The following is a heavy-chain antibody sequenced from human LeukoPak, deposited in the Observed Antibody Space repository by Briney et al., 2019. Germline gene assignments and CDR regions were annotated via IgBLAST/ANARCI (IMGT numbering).Heavy chain of an antibody. CDR2: ISYDGSNK. CDR3: ARLPKHVSSQQLV. D-gene: IGHD6-13*01. V-gene: IGHV3-30-3*01. Sequence: GGSLRLSCAASGFTFSSYAMHWVRQASGKGLEWVAVISYDGSNKYYADSVKGRFTISRDNSKNTLYLQMNSLRAEDTAVYYCARLPKHVSSQQLVWGQGTLVTVSS. CDR1: GFTFSSYA. J-gene: IGHJ4*02.